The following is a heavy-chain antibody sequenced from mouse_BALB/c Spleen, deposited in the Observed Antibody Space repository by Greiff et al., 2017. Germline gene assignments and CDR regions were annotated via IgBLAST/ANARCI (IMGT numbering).Heavy chain of an antibody. CDR1: GFTFSSYG. Sequence: EVNLVESGGGLVQPGGSLKLSCAASGFTFSSYGMSWVRQTPDKRLELVATINSNGGSTYYPDSVKGRFTISRDNAKNTLYLQMSSLKSEDTAMYYCASLYYYGGFAYWGQGTLVTVSA. J-gene: IGHJ3*01. CDR3: ASLYYYGGFAY. D-gene: IGHD1-1*01. V-gene: IGHV5-6-3*01. CDR2: INSNGGST.